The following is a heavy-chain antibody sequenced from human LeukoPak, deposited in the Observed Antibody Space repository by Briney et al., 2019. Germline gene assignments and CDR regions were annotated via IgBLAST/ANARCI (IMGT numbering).Heavy chain of an antibody. CDR1: GYTFTGYY. Sequence: ASVKVSCKASGYTFTGYYMHWVRQAPGQGLEWMGWMNPNSGNTGYAQKFQGRVTMTRNTSISTAYMELSSLRSEDTAVYCCARGPRVVAARRWFDPWGQGTLVTVSS. J-gene: IGHJ5*02. D-gene: IGHD2-15*01. V-gene: IGHV1-8*02. CDR2: MNPNSGNT. CDR3: ARGPRVVAARRWFDP.